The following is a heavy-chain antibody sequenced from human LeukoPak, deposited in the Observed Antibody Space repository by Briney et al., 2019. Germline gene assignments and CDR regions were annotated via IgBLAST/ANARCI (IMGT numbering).Heavy chain of an antibody. J-gene: IGHJ4*02. CDR3: ARGLIVPSTIFDY. CDR2: ISHSGGT. V-gene: IGHV4-59*04. Sequence: KTSETLSLTCTVSGGSISSDYWSWIRQPPGKGLEWIGFISHSGGTYYNPSLKSRVTMSVDRSENQFSLKLSSVTAADTAVYYCARGLIVPSTIFDYWGQGALVTVSS. CDR1: GGSISSDY. D-gene: IGHD2-2*01.